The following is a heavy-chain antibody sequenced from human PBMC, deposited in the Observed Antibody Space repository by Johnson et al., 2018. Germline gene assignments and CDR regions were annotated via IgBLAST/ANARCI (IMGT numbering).Heavy chain of an antibody. CDR3: ARSIFPFHTEYCHH. J-gene: IGHJ1*01. D-gene: IGHD3-3*02. Sequence: VQLVQSGGGLVQPGGSLRLSCAASGFSFNTYWMSWVRQAPGKGLEWVANIKADGSESYYADSVRGRFTMSRDNAKNSLYWQMNSLRAEDTAVYYCARSIFPFHTEYCHHWGQGTLVTVSS. CDR2: IKADGSES. CDR1: GFSFNTYW. V-gene: IGHV3-7*01.